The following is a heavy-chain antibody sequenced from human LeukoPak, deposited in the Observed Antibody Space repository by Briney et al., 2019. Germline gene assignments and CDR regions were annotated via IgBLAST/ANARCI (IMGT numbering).Heavy chain of an antibody. V-gene: IGHV3-64*01. D-gene: IGHD2-2*01. CDR3: ARDLRPAEGSNWFDP. CDR2: ISSNGGST. Sequence: GGSLRLSCAASGFTFGSYAMHWVRQAPGKGLEYVSAISSNGGSTYYANSVKGRFTISRDNSKNTLYLQMGSLRAEDMAVYYCARDLRPAEGSNWFDPWGQGTLVTVSS. CDR1: GFTFGSYA. J-gene: IGHJ5*02.